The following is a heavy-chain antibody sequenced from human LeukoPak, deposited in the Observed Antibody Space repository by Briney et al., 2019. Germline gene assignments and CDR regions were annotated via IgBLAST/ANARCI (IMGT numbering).Heavy chain of an antibody. J-gene: IGHJ4*02. CDR3: ARGVDRQSVAGAH. Sequence: PGGSLRLSCATSGFTVDSNYMSWVRQAPGKGLEWVSVIYGDGSTYYADSVKGRFTISRDNLKNTVSLQMNSLRAEDTAVYYCARGVDRQSVAGAHWGQGTLVTVSS. CDR2: IYGDGST. CDR1: GFTVDSNY. V-gene: IGHV3-53*01. D-gene: IGHD6-19*01.